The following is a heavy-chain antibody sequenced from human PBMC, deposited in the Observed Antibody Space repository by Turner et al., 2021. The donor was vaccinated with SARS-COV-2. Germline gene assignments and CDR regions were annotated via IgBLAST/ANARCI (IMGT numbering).Heavy chain of an antibody. CDR3: AKIRVTSGYTPDPLAFDM. D-gene: IGHD3-22*01. Sequence: QVQLVASGGVVVQPGRSLTLSRPASGFTFSSYGMYWVRQAPGKGLEWVAVISYDGSNKYYADSVKGRFTISRDNSKNTLYLQMNSLRPEDTAVYYCAKIRVTSGYTPDPLAFDMWGQGTMVTVSS. V-gene: IGHV3-30*18. CDR1: GFTFSSYG. CDR2: ISYDGSNK. J-gene: IGHJ3*02.